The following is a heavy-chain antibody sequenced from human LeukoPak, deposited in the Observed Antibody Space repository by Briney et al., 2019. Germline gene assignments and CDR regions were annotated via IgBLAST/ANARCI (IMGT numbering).Heavy chain of an antibody. CDR1: GFDLTNNV. CDR2: ISEDGDSE. CDR3: TTLVF. D-gene: IGHD3-3*01. V-gene: IGHV3-30*03. J-gene: IGHJ1*01. Sequence: PGGSLRLSCAASGFDLTNNVLHWVRQAPGKGLEWLAVISEDGDSEYYADSVMGRFTLSRDLCKNTLYLRMHSLSVERTAVYYCTTLVFWGQGTLVTVSS.